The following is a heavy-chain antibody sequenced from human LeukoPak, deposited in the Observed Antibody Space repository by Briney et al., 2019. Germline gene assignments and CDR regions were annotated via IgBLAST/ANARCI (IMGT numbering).Heavy chain of an antibody. CDR2: INHSGST. Sequence: KPSETLSLTCAVYGGSFSGYYWSWIRQPPGKGLEWIGEINHSGSTNYNPSLESRVTISVDTSKNQFSLKLSSVTAADTAVYYCARGRRRYCSGGSCYGGWFDPWGQGTLVTVSS. V-gene: IGHV4-34*01. J-gene: IGHJ5*02. CDR3: ARGRRRYCSGGSCYGGWFDP. D-gene: IGHD2-15*01. CDR1: GGSFSGYY.